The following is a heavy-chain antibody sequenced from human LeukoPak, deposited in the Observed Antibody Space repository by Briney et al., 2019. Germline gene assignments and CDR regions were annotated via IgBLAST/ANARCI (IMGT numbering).Heavy chain of an antibody. V-gene: IGHV3-48*04. Sequence: GGSLRLSCAASGFTFSSYAMSWVRQAPGKGLERVSYISSSGSILYYGDSVKGRFTISRDNAKDSLYLQMNSLRAEDTAVYYCARDRFGCTSTSCSTGGSDFWGQGTLVTVSS. J-gene: IGHJ4*02. CDR3: ARDRFGCTSTSCSTGGSDF. D-gene: IGHD2-2*02. CDR2: ISSSGSIL. CDR1: GFTFSSYA.